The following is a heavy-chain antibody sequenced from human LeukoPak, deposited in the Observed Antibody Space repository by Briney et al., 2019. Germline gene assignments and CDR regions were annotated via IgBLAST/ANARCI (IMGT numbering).Heavy chain of an antibody. J-gene: IGHJ4*02. V-gene: IGHV3-23*01. CDR3: AKFGYSDWLSHFDY. D-gene: IGHD3-9*01. CDR1: GFTFSSYA. CDR2: ISGSGGST. Sequence: GGSLRLSCAASGFTFSSYAMSWVRQAPGKGLEWVSGISGSGGSTNYADSVKGRFTISRDNSKNTLYLQMNSLRAEDTAVYYCAKFGYSDWLSHFDYWGQGTLVTVSS.